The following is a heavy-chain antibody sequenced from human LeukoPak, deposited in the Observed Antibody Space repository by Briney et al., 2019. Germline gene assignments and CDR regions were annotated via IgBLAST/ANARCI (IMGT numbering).Heavy chain of an antibody. CDR3: ATTPVIAVAGTGWFDP. D-gene: IGHD6-19*01. CDR2: FDPEDGET. CDR1: GYTLTELS. V-gene: IGHV1-24*01. J-gene: IGHJ5*02. Sequence: ASVKVSCKVSGYTLTELSMHWVRQAPGKGLEWMGGFDPEDGETIYAQKFQGRVTMTEDTSTDTAYMELSSLRSEDTAVYYCATTPVIAVAGTGWFDPWGQGTLVTVSS.